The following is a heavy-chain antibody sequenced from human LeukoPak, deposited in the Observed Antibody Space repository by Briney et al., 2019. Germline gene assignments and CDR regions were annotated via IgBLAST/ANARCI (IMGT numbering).Heavy chain of an antibody. CDR3: AKARGIAAAALDY. V-gene: IGHV3-30*18. CDR1: GFTFSSYG. CDR2: ISYDGSNK. J-gene: IGHJ4*02. D-gene: IGHD6-13*01. Sequence: GGSLRLSCAASGFTFSSYGMHWVRQAPGKGLEWVAVISYDGSNKYYADSVKGRFTISRDNSKNTLYLQMNSLRAEDTAVYYCAKARGIAAAALDYWGQGTLVTVSS.